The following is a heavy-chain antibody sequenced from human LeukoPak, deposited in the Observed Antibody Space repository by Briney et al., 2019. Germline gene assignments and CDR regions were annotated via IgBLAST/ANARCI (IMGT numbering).Heavy chain of an antibody. J-gene: IGHJ5*02. V-gene: IGHV3-30*03. CDR1: GFPFNSYA. CDR2: ISYDGSSA. Sequence: GGSLRLSCEVSGFPFNSYAMHWVRQSPGKGLEWVAVISYDGSSANYADSVRGRFTVSRDNSKNIVYLELQTLTTDDTAVFYCARDWGDLLAFGPWGQGTLVIVSS. CDR3: ARDWGDLLAFGP. D-gene: IGHD3-3*01.